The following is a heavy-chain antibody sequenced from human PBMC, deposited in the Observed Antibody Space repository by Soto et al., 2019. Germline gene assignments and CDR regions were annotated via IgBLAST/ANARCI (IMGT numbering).Heavy chain of an antibody. CDR1: SGSFSGYY. J-gene: IGHJ6*03. V-gene: IGHV4-34*01. D-gene: IGHD3-16*01. CDR2: INHSGST. Sequence: PSETLSLTCAVYSGSFSGYYWSWIRQPPGKGLEWIGEINHSGSTNYNPSLKSRVTISVDTSKNQFSLKLSSVTAADTAVYYCARRAGITYYYYMDVWGKGTTVTVSS. CDR3: ARRAGITYYYYMDV.